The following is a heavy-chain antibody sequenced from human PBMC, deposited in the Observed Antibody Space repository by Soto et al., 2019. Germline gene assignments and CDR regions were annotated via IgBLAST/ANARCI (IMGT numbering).Heavy chain of an antibody. Sequence: QVQLVQSGAEVKKPGSSVKVSCKVSGGTFSSYTISWVRQAPGQGLEWMGRIIPILGIANYAQKFQGRVTITADKSTSTANRELSSLRSEDTALYYCASANPHRGSGFLVAYWGQGTLATVSS. CDR1: GGTFSSYT. CDR3: ASANPHRGSGFLVAY. J-gene: IGHJ4*02. CDR2: IIPILGIA. V-gene: IGHV1-69*02. D-gene: IGHD3-10*01.